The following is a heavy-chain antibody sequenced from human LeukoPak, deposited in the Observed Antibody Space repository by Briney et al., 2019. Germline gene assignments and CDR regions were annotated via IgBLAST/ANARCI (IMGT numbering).Heavy chain of an antibody. J-gene: IGHJ3*02. V-gene: IGHV1-69*05. CDR1: GGTFSSYS. Sequence: ASVKVSCKASGGTFSSYSISWVRQAPGQGLEWMGGIRPNFGTANYAQKFQGRVTITTDESTSTAYMELSSLRSEDTAVYYCASPPPHFLSGSYRPGDAFDIWGQGTMVSVS. CDR2: IRPNFGTA. D-gene: IGHD3-3*02. CDR3: ASPPPHFLSGSYRPGDAFDI.